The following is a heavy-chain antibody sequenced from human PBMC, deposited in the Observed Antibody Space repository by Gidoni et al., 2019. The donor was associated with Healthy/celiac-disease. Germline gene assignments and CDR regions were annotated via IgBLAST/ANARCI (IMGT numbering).Heavy chain of an antibody. CDR3: ARGSAGGGAFDI. CDR2: IIPILGIA. CDR1: GGTFSSYT. D-gene: IGHD3-10*01. J-gene: IGHJ3*02. V-gene: IGHV1-69*02. Sequence: QVQLVQSGAAVKKPGSSVKVSCKASGGTFSSYTLSWVRKAPGQGLEWMGRIIPILGIANYAQKFQGRVTITADKSTSTAYMELSSLRSEDTAVYYCARGSAGGGAFDIWGQGTMVTVSS.